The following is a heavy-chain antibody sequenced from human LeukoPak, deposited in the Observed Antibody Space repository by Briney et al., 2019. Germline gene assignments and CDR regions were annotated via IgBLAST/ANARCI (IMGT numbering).Heavy chain of an antibody. Sequence: PSETLSLTCTVSGGSINSYYWSWSRQPPGKGLEWIGYIYYSGSTNYNPSLKSRVTISVDTSKNQFSLKLSSVTAADTAVYYCARGRGGGGSSNNWFDPWGQGTLVTVSS. V-gene: IGHV4-59*01. J-gene: IGHJ5*02. CDR3: ARGRGGGGSSNNWFDP. D-gene: IGHD2-15*01. CDR2: IYYSGST. CDR1: GGSINSYY.